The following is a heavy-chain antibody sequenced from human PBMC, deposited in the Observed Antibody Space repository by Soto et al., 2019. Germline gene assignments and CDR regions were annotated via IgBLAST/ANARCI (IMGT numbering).Heavy chain of an antibody. CDR2: IYPGDSDT. J-gene: IGHJ4*02. CDR1: GYSFTSYW. CDR3: ARPPDLGETGYFDY. Sequence: PGESLKISCKGSGYSFTSYWIGWVRQMPGKGLEWMGIIYPGDSDTRYSPSFQGQVTISADKFISTAYLQLSSLKALDTAMYYCARPPDLGETGYFDYWGQGTLVTVSS. V-gene: IGHV5-51*01. D-gene: IGHD3-9*01.